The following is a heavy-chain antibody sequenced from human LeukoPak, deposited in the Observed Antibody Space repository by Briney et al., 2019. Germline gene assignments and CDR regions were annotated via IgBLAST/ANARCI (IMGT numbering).Heavy chain of an antibody. J-gene: IGHJ4*02. D-gene: IGHD2-21*01. CDR2: ISYDGSNK. CDR1: GFTFSSYA. CDR3: ARGLLWSYYFDY. V-gene: IGHV3-30*04. Sequence: GRSLRLSCAASGFTFSSYAMHWVRQAPGKGLEWVAVISYDGSNKYYADSVKGRFTISRDNSKNTLYLQMNSLRAEDTAVYYCARGLLWSYYFDYWGQGTLVTVSS.